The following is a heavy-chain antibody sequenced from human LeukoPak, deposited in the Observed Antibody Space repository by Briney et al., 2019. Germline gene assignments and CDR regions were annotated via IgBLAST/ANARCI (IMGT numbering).Heavy chain of an antibody. V-gene: IGHV1-8*01. CDR2: MNPNSGNT. CDR3: ARGTRYCSSTSCPNPFDY. J-gene: IGHJ4*02. Sequence: ASMKVSCKASGYTFTSYDINWVRQATGQGLEWMGWMNPNSGNTGYAQKFQGRVTMTRNTSISTAYMELSSLRSEDTAVYYCARGTRYCSSTSCPNPFDYWGQGTLVTVSS. CDR1: GYTFTSYD. D-gene: IGHD2-2*01.